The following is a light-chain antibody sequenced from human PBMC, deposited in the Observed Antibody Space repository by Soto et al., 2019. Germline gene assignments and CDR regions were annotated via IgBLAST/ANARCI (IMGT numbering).Light chain of an antibody. CDR2: ETS. V-gene: IGKV3-15*01. CDR3: QHTRKWPPT. J-gene: IGKJ1*01. Sequence: EIVLTQSTASLSVTPGERFTLFCRASQSVNRQVLWYHHAPGRAPWLLIYETSARAAGMPARFSGSGSATEFTLTLGSLQAEDFALYNSQHTRKWPPTFGQGTEA. CDR1: QSVNRQ.